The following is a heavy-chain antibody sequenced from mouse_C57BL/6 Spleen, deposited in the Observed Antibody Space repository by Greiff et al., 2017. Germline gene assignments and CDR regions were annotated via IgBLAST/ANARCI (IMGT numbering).Heavy chain of an antibody. CDR1: GYTFTDYN. Sequence: EVQLQQSGPELVKPGASVKMSCKASGYTFTDYNMHWVKQSHGKSLEWIGYINPNNGGTSYNQKFKGKATLTVNKSSSTAYMELRSLTSEDSAVYYCARRIYYDYDEAWFAYWGQGTLVTVSA. CDR2: INPNNGGT. D-gene: IGHD2-4*01. CDR3: ARRIYYDYDEAWFAY. J-gene: IGHJ3*01. V-gene: IGHV1-22*01.